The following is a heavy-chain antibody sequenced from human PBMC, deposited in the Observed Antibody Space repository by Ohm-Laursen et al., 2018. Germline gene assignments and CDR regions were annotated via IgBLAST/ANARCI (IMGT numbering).Heavy chain of an antibody. Sequence: GSLRLSCAASGFIFNNYWMHWVRQAPGKGLVWVSRINSDGSVTTYADSVKGRFTISRDNAKNTLYLQMNSLRAEDTAVYYCARDVAHGGYGFGMDVWGQGTTVTVSS. CDR3: ARDVAHGGYGFGMDV. D-gene: IGHD5-12*01. CDR1: GFIFNNYW. CDR2: INSDGSVT. J-gene: IGHJ6*02. V-gene: IGHV3-74*01.